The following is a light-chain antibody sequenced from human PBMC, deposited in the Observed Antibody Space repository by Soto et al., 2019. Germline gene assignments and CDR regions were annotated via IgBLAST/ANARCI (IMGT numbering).Light chain of an antibody. J-gene: IGLJ2*01. CDR3: QSFDKYLSAVV. CDR2: DNT. CDR1: SSDIGAGYR. V-gene: IGLV1-40*01. Sequence: QSVVTQPPSVSGAPGERVTISCTGSSSDIGAGYRVRWHQQVPGTAPKLLIYDNTNRPSGVSVRFSGSKSGTSASLAISGLQAEDEADYYCQSFDKYLSAVVFGGGTKLTVL.